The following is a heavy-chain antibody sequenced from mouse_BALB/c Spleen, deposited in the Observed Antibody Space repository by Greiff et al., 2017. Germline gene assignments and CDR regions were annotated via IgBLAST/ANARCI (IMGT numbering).Heavy chain of an antibody. CDR2: ISSGGSYT. V-gene: IGHV5-6*02. CDR3: ARRGLGSFSY. CDR1: GFTFSSYG. J-gene: IGHJ4*01. Sequence: EVKLVESGGDLVKPGGSLKLSCAASGFTFSSYGMSWVRQTPDKRLEWVATISSGGSYTYYPDSVKGRFTISRDNAKNTLYLQMSSLKSEDTAMYYCARRGLGSFSYWGQGTSVTVSS. D-gene: IGHD4-1*01.